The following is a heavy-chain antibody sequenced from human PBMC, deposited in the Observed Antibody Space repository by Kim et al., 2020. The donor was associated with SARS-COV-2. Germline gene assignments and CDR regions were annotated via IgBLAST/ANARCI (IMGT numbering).Heavy chain of an antibody. D-gene: IGHD3-9*01. CDR1: GFTFSNYI. CDR3: ATDLRGGAILRYFDY. Sequence: GGSLRLSCVASGFTFSNYIISWVRQAPGKGLEWVSSMTGGGITSYYADSVRGRFTISRDDSKNTLYLQMNSLRAEDTAVYYCATDLRGGAILRYFDYWGQGTLVTVSS. CDR2: MTGGGITS. J-gene: IGHJ4*02. V-gene: IGHV3-23*01.